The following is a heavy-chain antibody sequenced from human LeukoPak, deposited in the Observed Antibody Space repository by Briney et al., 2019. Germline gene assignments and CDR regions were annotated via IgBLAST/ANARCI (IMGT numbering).Heavy chain of an antibody. CDR2: ILRNSGSI. D-gene: IGHD3-10*01. V-gene: IGHV3-9*01. J-gene: IGHJ4*02. Sequence: GGSLRLSCAASGFTFDDYAMHWVRQAPGKGLEWVSGILRNSGSIGYADSVKGRFTISRDDAKNSLYLQMSSLRAEDTAVYYCARESLYYGSGSYSSYWGQGTLVTVSS. CDR3: ARESLYYGSGSYSSY. CDR1: GFTFDDYA.